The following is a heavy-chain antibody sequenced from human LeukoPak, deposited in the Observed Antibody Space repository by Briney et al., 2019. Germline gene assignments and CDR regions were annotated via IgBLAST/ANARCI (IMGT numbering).Heavy chain of an antibody. D-gene: IGHD4-23*01. CDR3: ARGRGGKLRWSHAFDI. V-gene: IGHV4-30-2*01. J-gene: IGHJ3*02. Sequence: SQTLSLTCTVSGGSISSGGYYWSWIRQPPGKGLEWIGYIYHSGSTYYNPSLKSRVTTSVDKPKNQFSLKLSSVTAADTAVYYCARGRGGKLRWSHAFDIWGQGTMVTVSS. CDR1: GGSISSGGYY. CDR2: IYHSGST.